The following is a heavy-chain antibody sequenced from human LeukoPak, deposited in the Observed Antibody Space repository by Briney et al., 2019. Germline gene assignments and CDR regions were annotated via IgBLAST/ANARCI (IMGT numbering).Heavy chain of an antibody. J-gene: IGHJ3*02. D-gene: IGHD3-22*01. CDR2: IYYSGST. V-gene: IGHV4-39*07. CDR3: ARMGFYYYDSSGYYDAFDI. CDR1: GGSISSSSYY. Sequence: SETLSLTCTVSGGSISSSSYYWGWIRQPPGKGLEWIGSIYYSGSTYYNPSLKSRVTISVDTSKNQFSLKLSSVTAADTAVYYCARMGFYYYDSSGYYDAFDIWGQGTMVTVSS.